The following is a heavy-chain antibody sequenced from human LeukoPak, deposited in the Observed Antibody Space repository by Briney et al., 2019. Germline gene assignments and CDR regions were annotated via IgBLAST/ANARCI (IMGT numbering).Heavy chain of an antibody. CDR3: AGGATMGPFDY. J-gene: IGHJ4*02. D-gene: IGHD1-26*01. CDR1: GGSISSYY. CDR2: IHTSGST. V-gene: IGHV4-4*07. Sequence: PSETLSLTCTISGGSISSYYWSWIRQPAGKGLEWIGRIHTSGSTNYNPSLKSRVTMSVDTSKNQFSLKLSSVTAADTAVYYCAGGATMGPFDYWGQGTLVTVSS.